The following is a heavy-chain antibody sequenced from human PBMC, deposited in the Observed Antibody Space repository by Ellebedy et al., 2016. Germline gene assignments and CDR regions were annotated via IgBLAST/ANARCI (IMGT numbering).Heavy chain of an antibody. D-gene: IGHD6-13*01. J-gene: IGHJ4*02. CDR3: ARLVRSSWYADYFVY. CDR2: IYSSGTT. CDR1: GGSISSGAYY. Sequence: SETLSLTXTVSGGSISSGAYYWTWIRQPPGKGLEWIGYIYSSGTTNYNPSLKSRISMSLDTSKTQFSLNLNSVTAADTAVYYCARLVRSSWYADYFVYWGQGTLVTVSS. V-gene: IGHV4-61*08.